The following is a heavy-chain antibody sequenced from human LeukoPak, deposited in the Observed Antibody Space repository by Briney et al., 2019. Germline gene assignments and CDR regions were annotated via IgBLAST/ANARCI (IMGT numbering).Heavy chain of an antibody. J-gene: IGHJ4*02. V-gene: IGHV4-59*12. D-gene: IGHD3-10*01. CDR1: GASISSYY. CDR2: IYYSGST. CDR3: ARAITSDYFDY. Sequence: PSETLSLTCTVSGASISSYYWSWIRQPPGKGLEWIGYIYYSGSTNYNPSLKSRVTISVDTSKNQFSLQLNSVTPEDTAVYYCARAITSDYFDYWGQGTLVTVSS.